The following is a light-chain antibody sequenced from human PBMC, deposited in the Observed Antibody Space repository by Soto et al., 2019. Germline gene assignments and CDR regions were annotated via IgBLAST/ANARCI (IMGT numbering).Light chain of an antibody. V-gene: IGKV3-20*01. Sequence: PGERATLSCRASQTVSGSYVAWYQQKPGQTPRLLIYGAPSRATGIPDRFSGSGSGTDFTLTISRLEPEDFAVYHCQQYGDSPLTFGGGTKVDIK. CDR2: GAP. CDR3: QQYGDSPLT. CDR1: QTVSGSY. J-gene: IGKJ4*01.